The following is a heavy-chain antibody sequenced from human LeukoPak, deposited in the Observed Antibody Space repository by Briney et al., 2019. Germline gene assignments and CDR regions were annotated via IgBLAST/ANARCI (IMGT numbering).Heavy chain of an antibody. CDR3: ARASPAEWFGELSCWFDP. CDR1: GYTFTGYY. V-gene: IGHV1-2*02. CDR2: INPNSGGT. Sequence: ASVKVSCKASGYTFTGYYMHWVRQAPGQGLEWMGWINPNSGGTNYAQKFQGRVTMTRDTSISTAYMELSRLRSDDTAVYYCARASPAEWFGELSCWFDPWGQGTLVTVSS. J-gene: IGHJ5*02. D-gene: IGHD3-10*01.